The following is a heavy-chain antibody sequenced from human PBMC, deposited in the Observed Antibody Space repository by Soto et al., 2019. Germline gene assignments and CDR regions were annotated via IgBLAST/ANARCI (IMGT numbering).Heavy chain of an antibody. CDR2: IYYSGST. CDR1: DDSISSSYYF. CDR3: ADGLHCGGDCPISEYFHH. V-gene: IGHV4-39*01. D-gene: IGHD2-21*02. J-gene: IGHJ1*01. Sequence: PETLSLTCTVSDDSISSSYYFWGWIRQPPGKGLEWIGSIYYSGSTYYNPSLKSRVTISVDTSKNQFSLKLTSVTAADTAVYYCADGLHCGGDCPISEYFHHWGQGTLVTVSS.